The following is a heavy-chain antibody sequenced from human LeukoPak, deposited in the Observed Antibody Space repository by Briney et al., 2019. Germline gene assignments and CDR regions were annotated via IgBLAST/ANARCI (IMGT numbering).Heavy chain of an antibody. CDR2: IYPGDSDT. CDR1: GYSFTSYW. V-gene: IGHV5-51*01. Sequence: KPGESLKISCKGSGYSFTSYWIGWVRQMPGKGLEWMGIIYPGDSDTRYSPSFQGQVTISADKSISTAYLQWSSLRASDTAMYCCARHGLVGRGSSGDIDYWGQGTLVTVSS. J-gene: IGHJ4*02. D-gene: IGHD2-21*01. CDR3: ARHGLVGRGSSGDIDY.